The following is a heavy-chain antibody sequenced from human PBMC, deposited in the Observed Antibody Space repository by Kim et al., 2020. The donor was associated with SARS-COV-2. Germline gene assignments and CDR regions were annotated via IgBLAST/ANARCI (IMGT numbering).Heavy chain of an antibody. D-gene: IGHD1-26*01. J-gene: IGHJ4*02. Sequence: GGSLRLSCVVSGFTFSDHDMDWVRQAPGKGPEWVGRSRDKANSYTTEYVASGKVRFTIARDDSKNSLYLQMNSLKTEDTDVYYCARSGLSGSYTRLDYWGQGTLVTVPS. V-gene: IGHV3-72*01. CDR3: ARSGLSGSYTRLDY. CDR1: GFTFSDHD. CDR2: SRDKANSYTT.